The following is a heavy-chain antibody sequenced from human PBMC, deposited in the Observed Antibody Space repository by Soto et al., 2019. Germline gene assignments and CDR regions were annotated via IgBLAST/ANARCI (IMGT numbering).Heavy chain of an antibody. Sequence: DVQLVESGGGLVQPGRSLRLSCAAAGFTFDDYALHWVRQAPGKGLEWVSGISWTSGIIGYAGSVTGRFTISRDNAKASLYLQMNSLRAEDTALYYCTRSIGPSASSSFDPFGQGTMVTVSS. J-gene: IGHJ5*02. V-gene: IGHV3-9*01. D-gene: IGHD6-6*01. CDR2: ISWTSGII. CDR1: GFTFDDYA. CDR3: TRSIGPSASSSFDP.